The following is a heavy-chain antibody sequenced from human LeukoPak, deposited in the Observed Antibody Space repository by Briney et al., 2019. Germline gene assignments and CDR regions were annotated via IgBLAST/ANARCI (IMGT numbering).Heavy chain of an antibody. J-gene: IGHJ4*02. CDR2: IIPIFGTA. Sequence: SVKVSCKASGGTFSSYAISWVRQAPGQGLEWMGGIIPIFGTANYAQKFQGRVTITADESTSTAYMELSSLRSEDTAVYYCARDHPSIAARYFDYWGQGTLVTVSS. V-gene: IGHV1-69*13. D-gene: IGHD6-6*01. CDR1: GGTFSSYA. CDR3: ARDHPSIAARYFDY.